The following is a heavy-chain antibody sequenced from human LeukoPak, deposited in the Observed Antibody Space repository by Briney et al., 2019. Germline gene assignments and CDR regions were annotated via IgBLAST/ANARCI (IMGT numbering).Heavy chain of an antibody. CDR2: IYPGDSDT. Sequence: RGESLKISCKASGYSFTNYWIGWVRQVPGRGLEWMAIIYPGDSDTRYSPSFHGQVTISADKSITTAYPQWSSVKASDTAIYYCARHFSGDYSNSVPVAFSLYYWGQGTLVTASS. V-gene: IGHV5-51*01. J-gene: IGHJ4*02. CDR3: ARHFSGDYSNSVPVAFSLYY. D-gene: IGHD4-11*01. CDR1: GYSFTNYW.